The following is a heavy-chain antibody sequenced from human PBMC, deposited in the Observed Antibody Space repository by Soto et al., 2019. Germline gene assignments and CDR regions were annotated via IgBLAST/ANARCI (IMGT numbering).Heavy chain of an antibody. V-gene: IGHV4-59*12. D-gene: IGHD6-19*01. CDR3: ARARRLVRRDYYYGMDV. Sequence: PSETLSLTCTVSGGSTRNYFWSWIRQPPGKGLEWIGYIYYSGTTNYNSSLKSRVTISLDTSKNQFSLRLSSVTAADTAVYYCARARRLVRRDYYYGMDVWGQGTTVTVSS. CDR2: IYYSGTT. J-gene: IGHJ6*02. CDR1: GGSTRNYF.